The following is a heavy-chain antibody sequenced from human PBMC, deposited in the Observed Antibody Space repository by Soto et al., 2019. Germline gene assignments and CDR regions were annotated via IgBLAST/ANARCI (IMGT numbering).Heavy chain of an antibody. CDR1: GGSISSSSYY. V-gene: IGHV4-39*01. D-gene: IGHD1-7*01. CDR2: IYYSGST. J-gene: IGHJ3*02. Sequence: QLQLQESGPGLVKPSETLSLTCTVSGGSISSSSYYWGWIRQPPGKGLEWIGSIYYSGSTYYNPSLKSRVTISVDTSKNQFSLKLSSVTAADTAVYYCARHNRKELDEAFDIWGQGTMVTVSS. CDR3: ARHNRKELDEAFDI.